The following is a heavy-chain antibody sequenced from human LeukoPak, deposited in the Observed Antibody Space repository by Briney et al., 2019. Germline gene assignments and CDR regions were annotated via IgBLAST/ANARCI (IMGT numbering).Heavy chain of an antibody. D-gene: IGHD3-10*01. Sequence: SETLSLTCAVSSGSLYDYYWAWLRQPPGKGLEWIGQISHSAITNYNQSLESRVTMSVDTFMNQFSLKLSSEAAAATAEYFGARVVRYTFGFSDNWGQGILVTVST. CDR2: ISHSAIT. CDR3: ARVVRYTFGFSDN. CDR1: SGSLYDYY. J-gene: IGHJ4*02. V-gene: IGHV4-34*01.